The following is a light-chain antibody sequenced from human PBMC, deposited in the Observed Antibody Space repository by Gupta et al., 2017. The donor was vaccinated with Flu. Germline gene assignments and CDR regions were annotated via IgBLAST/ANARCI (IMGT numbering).Light chain of an antibody. CDR1: NSNIESNY. J-gene: IGLJ3*02. CDR2: RNS. V-gene: IGLV1-47*01. Sequence: RVTISCSGSNSNIESNYVYWYQQLPGTAPKLLIYRNSQRPSGVPDRFSVSKSGTSASLAISGLRSEDEADYYCAAWDSSLNGWVFGGGTKLTVL. CDR3: AAWDSSLNGWV.